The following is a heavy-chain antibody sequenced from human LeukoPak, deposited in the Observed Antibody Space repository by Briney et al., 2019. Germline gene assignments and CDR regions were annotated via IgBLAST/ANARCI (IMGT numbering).Heavy chain of an antibody. CDR3: ARDRPRGTTFGLPGWFDP. CDR2: IIPIFGIA. D-gene: IGHD3-3*01. CDR1: GGTFSSYA. J-gene: IGHJ5*02. V-gene: IGHV1-69*04. Sequence: SVKVSCKASGGTFSSYAISWVRQAPGQGLEWMGRIIPIFGIANYAQKFQGRVTITADKSTSTAYMELSSLRSEDTAVYYCARDRPRGTTFGLPGWFDPWGQGTLVTVSS.